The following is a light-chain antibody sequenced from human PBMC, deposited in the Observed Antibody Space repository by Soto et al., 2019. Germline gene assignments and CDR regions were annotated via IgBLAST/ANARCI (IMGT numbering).Light chain of an antibody. CDR3: SSYAGSDNYV. J-gene: IGLJ1*01. CDR1: SSDVGAYNY. Sequence: QSALTQPPSASGYPGQSVSISCTGTSSDVGAYNYVSWYQQHPGKAPKLIIYEVSKRPSGVPDRFSGSKTGNAASLTVSGLQAEDEADYYCSSYAGSDNYVFGTGTKVTVL. V-gene: IGLV2-8*01. CDR2: EVS.